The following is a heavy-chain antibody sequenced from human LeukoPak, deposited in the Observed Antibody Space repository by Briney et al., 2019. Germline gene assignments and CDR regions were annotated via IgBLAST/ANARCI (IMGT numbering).Heavy chain of an antibody. V-gene: IGHV1-69*04. Sequence: GASVKVSCKASGGTFSSYAISWVRQAPGQGLEWMGRIIPILGIANYAQKFQGRVTITADKSTSTAYMELSSLRSEDTAVYYCARGLSTAITLFDYWGQGTLVTVSS. CDR3: ARGLSTAITLFDY. J-gene: IGHJ4*02. CDR1: GGTFSSYA. D-gene: IGHD2-21*02. CDR2: IIPILGIA.